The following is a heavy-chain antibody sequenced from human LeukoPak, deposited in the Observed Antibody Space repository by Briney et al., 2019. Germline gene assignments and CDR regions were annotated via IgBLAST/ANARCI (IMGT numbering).Heavy chain of an antibody. CDR1: GFTFNNYA. Sequence: QPGGSLRLSCEVSGFTFNNYAMSWVRQAPGKGLEWVSLISGSGGSTYYADFVKGRFTISRDNSKNTLHLQVNSLRAEDTAVYYCAKDFLTDYYFGFGRYDCWGQGTLVTVSS. CDR2: ISGSGGST. CDR3: AKDFLTDYYFGFGRYDC. V-gene: IGHV3-23*01. J-gene: IGHJ4*02. D-gene: IGHD2/OR15-2a*01.